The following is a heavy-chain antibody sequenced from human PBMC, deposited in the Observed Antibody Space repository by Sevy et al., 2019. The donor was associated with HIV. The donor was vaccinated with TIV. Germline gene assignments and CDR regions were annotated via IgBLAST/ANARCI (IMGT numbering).Heavy chain of an antibody. J-gene: IGHJ5*02. CDR2: ISXXXXTI. CDR1: GFXFSSYS. D-gene: IGHD5-18*01. V-gene: IGHV3-48*02. Sequence: GGSLRLSCAASGFXFSSYSMNXVRQAPXXXLEWVXYISXXXXTIYYADSVKGRFTISRDNAQNSLYLQMNSLRDEDTAVYXCARDIGYPLNWFDPWGQGTLVTVSS. CDR3: ARDIGYPLNWFDP.